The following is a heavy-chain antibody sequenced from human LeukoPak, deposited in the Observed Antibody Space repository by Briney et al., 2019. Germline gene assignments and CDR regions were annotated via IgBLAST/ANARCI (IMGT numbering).Heavy chain of an antibody. V-gene: IGHV3-66*04. CDR2: IYSDGSP. CDR3: ARLRRELWALRLDD. Sequence: PGGSLRLSCAASGFAVSNNYMSWVRQAPGKGLEWVSVIYSDGSPYYADSVRGRFTISRDNSKNTLYLQMNSLRAEETAVYYCARLRRELWALRLDDWGQGTRVTVSS. D-gene: IGHD1-7*01. CDR1: GFAVSNNY. J-gene: IGHJ4*02.